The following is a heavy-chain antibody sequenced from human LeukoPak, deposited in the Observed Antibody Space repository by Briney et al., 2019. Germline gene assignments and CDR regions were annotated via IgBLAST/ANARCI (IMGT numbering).Heavy chain of an antibody. CDR1: GYTFTSYY. Sequence: ASVKASCKASGYTFTSYYTHWVRRAPGQGLEWMGIINPSGGGTTYAPKFQGRVTMTRDTSTSTVYMELSSLTSDDTAVYYCARNGVRSGSYEPASYFYYMDVWGKGTTVTVSS. J-gene: IGHJ6*03. CDR2: INPSGGGT. V-gene: IGHV1-46*01. CDR3: ARNGVRSGSYEPASYFYYMDV. D-gene: IGHD3-10*01.